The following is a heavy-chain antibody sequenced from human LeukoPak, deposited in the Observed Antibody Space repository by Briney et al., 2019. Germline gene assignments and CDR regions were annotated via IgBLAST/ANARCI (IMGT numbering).Heavy chain of an antibody. Sequence: GGSLRLSCAAPGFTFSSYAMSWVRQAPGKGLEWVSAISGSGGSTYYADSVKGRFTISRDNSKNSLYLQMNSLRAEDTAVYYCAKGGLLWFGELLSPYYYYGMDGWGQGTTVTVSS. J-gene: IGHJ6*02. CDR1: GFTFSSYA. D-gene: IGHD3-10*01. CDR3: AKGGLLWFGELLSPYYYYGMDG. CDR2: ISGSGGST. V-gene: IGHV3-23*01.